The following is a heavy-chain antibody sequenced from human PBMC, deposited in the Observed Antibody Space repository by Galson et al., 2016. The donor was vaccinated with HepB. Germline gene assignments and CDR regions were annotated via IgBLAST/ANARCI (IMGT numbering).Heavy chain of an antibody. D-gene: IGHD2-21*02. J-gene: IGHJ4*02. CDR3: ARGERYCGGDCYFLY. CDR1: GGTLSSSI. Sequence: SVKVSCKASGGTLSSSIVTWVRQAPGQGLEWMGGIIPIYGAARYPQNFQGRVIITADESTGTAYMELTGLQSDDTAAYFCARGERYCGGDCYFLYWGQGTLVTVSS. V-gene: IGHV1-69*13. CDR2: IIPIYGAA.